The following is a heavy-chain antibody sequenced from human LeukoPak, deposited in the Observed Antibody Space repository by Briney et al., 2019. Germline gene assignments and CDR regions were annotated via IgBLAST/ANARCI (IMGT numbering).Heavy chain of an antibody. CDR2: INPNSGGT. Sequence: ASVKVSRKASLYTFTRYYMHWVRQAPGQGREWMGWINPNSGGTNYEQKFQGRVTMTRDTSISTAYMELSRLRSDDTAVYYCARVIVTTVTTVRAFDIWGQGTMVTVSS. V-gene: IGHV1-2*02. CDR3: ARVIVTTVTTVRAFDI. CDR1: LYTFTRYY. D-gene: IGHD4-17*01. J-gene: IGHJ3*02.